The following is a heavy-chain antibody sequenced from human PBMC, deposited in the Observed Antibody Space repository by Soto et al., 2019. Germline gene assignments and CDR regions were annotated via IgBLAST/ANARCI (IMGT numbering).Heavy chain of an antibody. Sequence: SETLSLTCTVSGGSIRSYYWTWIRQPPGKGLEWLGYIFYGGSTFYNPSLKSRVTISIHTSKSQFSLQLTSVTAADTAVYYCVRGAADTAMVDSWGQGTLVTVSS. CDR2: IFYGGST. D-gene: IGHD5-18*01. CDR3: VRGAADTAMVDS. J-gene: IGHJ4*02. V-gene: IGHV4-59*01. CDR1: GGSIRSYY.